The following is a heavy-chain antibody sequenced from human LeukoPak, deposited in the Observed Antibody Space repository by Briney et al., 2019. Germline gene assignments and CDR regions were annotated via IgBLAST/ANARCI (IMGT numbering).Heavy chain of an antibody. J-gene: IGHJ4*02. V-gene: IGHV5-10-1*01. Sequence: GESLNISCTGSGYIFTSYWISWVRQMPGKGLEWMGRIDPSDSYTNYSPAFQGHVTISADKSISTAYLQWSSLQASDTAMYYCATSSTPIVVGDYWGQGTLVTVSS. D-gene: IGHD2-15*01. CDR2: IDPSDSYT. CDR1: GYIFTSYW. CDR3: ATSSTPIVVGDY.